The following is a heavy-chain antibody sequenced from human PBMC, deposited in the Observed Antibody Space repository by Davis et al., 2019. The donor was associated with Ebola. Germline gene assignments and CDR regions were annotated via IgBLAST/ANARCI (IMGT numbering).Heavy chain of an antibody. Sequence: SQTLSLTCAVYGGSFSGYYWSWIRHPPGKGLEWIGNIYYSGITNYNPSLKSRVTISVDTSKNQFSLKLSSVTAADTAVYYCARDRRYFDWLLSRTGAFDIWGQGTMVTVSS. CDR3: ARDRRYFDWLLSRTGAFDI. J-gene: IGHJ3*02. D-gene: IGHD3-9*01. CDR1: GGSFSGYY. CDR2: IYYSGIT. V-gene: IGHV4-34*09.